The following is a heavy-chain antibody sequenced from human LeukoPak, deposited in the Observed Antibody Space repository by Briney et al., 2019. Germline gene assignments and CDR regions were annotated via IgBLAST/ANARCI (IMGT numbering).Heavy chain of an antibody. J-gene: IGHJ4*02. CDR2: IYYSGST. D-gene: IGHD5-12*01. Sequence: SETLSLTCTVSGGSISSYYWSWIRQPPGKGLEWIGYIYYSGSTNYNPSLKSRVTISVDTSKNQFSLKLSSVTAADTAVYYCARMGLRDDNFDYWGQGTLVTVSS. CDR1: GGSISSYY. CDR3: ARMGLRDDNFDY. V-gene: IGHV4-59*01.